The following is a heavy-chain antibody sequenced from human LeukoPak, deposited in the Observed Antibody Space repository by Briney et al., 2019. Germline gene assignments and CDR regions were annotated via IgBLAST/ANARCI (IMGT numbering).Heavy chain of an antibody. V-gene: IGHV1-18*01. Sequence: ASVKVSCKASGYTFTSYGISWVRQAPGQGLEWMGWISAYNGNTNYAQKLQGRVTMTRDMSTSTVYMELSSLRSEDTAVYYCARGKAARPFNWFDPWGQGTLVTVSS. CDR3: ARGKAARPFNWFDP. D-gene: IGHD6-6*01. J-gene: IGHJ5*02. CDR1: GYTFTSYG. CDR2: ISAYNGNT.